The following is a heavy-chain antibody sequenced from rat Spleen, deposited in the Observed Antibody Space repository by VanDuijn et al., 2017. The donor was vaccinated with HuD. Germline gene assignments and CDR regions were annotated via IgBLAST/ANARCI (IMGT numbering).Heavy chain of an antibody. Sequence: EVQLVESGGDLFQPGRSLKLSCAASGFTFSDYNMAWVRQAPKKGLEWVATIIYDDSRTYYRDSVKGRFTISRDNAKSTLSLQMDSLRSEDTATYYCTRGYVMDAWGQGASVTVSS. CDR1: GFTFSDYN. CDR3: TRGYVMDA. V-gene: IGHV5S10*01. CDR2: IIYDDSRT. J-gene: IGHJ4*01.